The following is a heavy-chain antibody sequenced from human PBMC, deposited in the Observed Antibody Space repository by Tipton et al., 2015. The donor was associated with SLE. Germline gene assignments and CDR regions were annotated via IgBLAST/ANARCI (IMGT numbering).Heavy chain of an antibody. CDR3: ARGGGSYGSGSYYPMDV. CDR1: GGSFSGYY. CDR2: VNHSGST. V-gene: IGHV4-34*01. J-gene: IGHJ6*02. Sequence: TLSLTCAVYGGSFSGYYWSWIRQPPGKGLEWIGEVNHSGSTNYNPSLKSRVTIFVDTSKNQFSLKLSSVTAADTAVYYCARGGGSYGSGSYYPMDVWGQGTTVTVSS. D-gene: IGHD3-10*01.